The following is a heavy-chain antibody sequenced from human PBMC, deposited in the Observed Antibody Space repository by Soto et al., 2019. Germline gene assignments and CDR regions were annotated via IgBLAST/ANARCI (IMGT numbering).Heavy chain of an antibody. J-gene: IGHJ4*01. CDR2: IIPILGIA. D-gene: IGHD3-10*01. Sequence: QVQLVQSGAEVKKPGSSVKVSCKASGGTFSSYIISWVRQAPGQGLEWMGRIIPILGIANYAQKFQGRVTITADKSTSTAYMELSSLSSEDTAVYYCARDRGDGYNKYWGHGTLVTVSS. CDR3: ARDRGDGYNKY. V-gene: IGHV1-69*08. CDR1: GGTFSSYI.